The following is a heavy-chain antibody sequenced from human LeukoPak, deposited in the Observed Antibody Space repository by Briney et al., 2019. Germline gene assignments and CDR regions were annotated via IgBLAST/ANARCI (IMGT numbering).Heavy chain of an antibody. D-gene: IGHD3-22*01. CDR2: ISGSGGST. CDR1: GFTFSSYA. V-gene: IGHV3-23*01. J-gene: IGHJ4*02. Sequence: QSGGSLRLSCAASGFTFSSYAMSWVRQAPGKGLEWVSAISGSGGSTYYADSVKGRFTISRDNSKNTLYLQMNSLRAEDTAVYYCAKDVWHSSGYWIRSYYWGQGTLVTVSS. CDR3: AKDVWHSSGYWIRSYY.